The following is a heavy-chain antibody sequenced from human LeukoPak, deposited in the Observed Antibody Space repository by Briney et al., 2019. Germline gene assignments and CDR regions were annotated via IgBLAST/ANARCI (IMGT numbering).Heavy chain of an antibody. V-gene: IGHV4-30-2*01. Sequence: SQTLSLTCAVSGGSISSGGYSWSWIRQPSGKGLEWIGYIYHSGSTYYNPSLKSRVTISVDRSKNQFSLKLSSVTAADTAVYYCARGYTLNWFDPWGQGTLVTVSS. CDR1: GGSISSGGYS. J-gene: IGHJ5*02. CDR3: ARGYTLNWFDP. D-gene: IGHD1-14*01. CDR2: IYHSGST.